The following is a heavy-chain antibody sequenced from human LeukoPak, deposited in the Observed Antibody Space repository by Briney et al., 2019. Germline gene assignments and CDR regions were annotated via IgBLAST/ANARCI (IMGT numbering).Heavy chain of an antibody. V-gene: IGHV4-59*01. D-gene: IGHD1-14*01. Sequence: PSETLSLTCAVYGGSFSGYYWSWIRQPPGKGLEWIGYIYYSGSTNYNPSLKSRVTISVDTSKNQFSLKLSSVTAADTAVYYCARGSNNHYWGQGTLVTVSS. CDR1: GGSFSGYY. CDR3: ARGSNNHY. CDR2: IYYSGST. J-gene: IGHJ4*02.